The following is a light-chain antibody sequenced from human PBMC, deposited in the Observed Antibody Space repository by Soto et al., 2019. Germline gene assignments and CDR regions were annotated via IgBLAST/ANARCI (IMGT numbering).Light chain of an antibody. V-gene: IGLV2-14*01. CDR3: SSHTRYNNRV. Sequence: QPALTQPASVSGSPGQSIAISCTGTSSDVGGYNFVSWYQQHPGKAPKLMIHEVSNRPSGVSDRFSGSKSGNTASLTISGLQADDEADYYCSSHTRYNNRVFGTGTNVTV. CDR1: SSDVGGYNF. J-gene: IGLJ1*01. CDR2: EVS.